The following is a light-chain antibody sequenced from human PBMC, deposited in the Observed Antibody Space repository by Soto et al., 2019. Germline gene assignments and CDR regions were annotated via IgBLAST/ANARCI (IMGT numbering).Light chain of an antibody. J-gene: IGKJ2*01. V-gene: IGKV3-20*01. Sequence: EIVLTQSPGTLSLSPGERATLSCRASQRVSSSYLAWYRQKPGQAPRLLIYGASSRATGIPDRFSGSGSGTDFTLTISRLESEDFAVYFCQRYGSSPPFTFGQGT. CDR1: QRVSSSY. CDR2: GAS. CDR3: QRYGSSPPFT.